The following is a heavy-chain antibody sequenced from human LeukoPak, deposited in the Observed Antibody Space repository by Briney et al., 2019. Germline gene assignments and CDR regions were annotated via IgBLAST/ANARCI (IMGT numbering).Heavy chain of an antibody. CDR1: GFTVSSNY. J-gene: IGHJ6*03. CDR2: IYSGGRT. D-gene: IGHD3-10*01. V-gene: IGHV3-53*01. CDR3: ARVLSGRGSLYSYYYYMDV. Sequence: PGGSLRLSCAASGFTVSSNYMSWVRQAPGKGLEWVSVIYSGGRTYYGDSVKGRFTFSRDNSKNTLYLQMNSLRAGDTAVYYCARVLSGRGSLYSYYYYMDVWGKGTTVTISS.